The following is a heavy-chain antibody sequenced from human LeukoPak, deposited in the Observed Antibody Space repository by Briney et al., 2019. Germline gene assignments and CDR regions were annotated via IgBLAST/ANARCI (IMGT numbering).Heavy chain of an antibody. D-gene: IGHD4-23*01. CDR3: ARDSYLGGNSDFDY. CDR1: GFTFSSYG. CDR2: IWYDGSNK. Sequence: GGSLRLSCAASGFTFSSYGMHWVRQAPGKGLEWVAVIWYDGSNKYYADSVKGRFTISRDNSKNTLYLQMNSLRAEDTAVYYCARDSYLGGNSDFDYWGQGTLVTVSS. J-gene: IGHJ4*02. V-gene: IGHV3-33*01.